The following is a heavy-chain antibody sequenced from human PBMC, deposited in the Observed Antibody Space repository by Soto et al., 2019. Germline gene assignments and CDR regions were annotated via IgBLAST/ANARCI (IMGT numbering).Heavy chain of an antibody. Sequence: QVQLQESGPGLVKPSQTLSLTCTVSGGSISSGDYYWSWIRQPPGKGLEWIGYIYYSGSTYYNPSLKSRVTISVDTSKNQYSLKLSSVTAADTAVYYCARVRYYDSSGYAYPDYFDYWGQGTLVTVSS. D-gene: IGHD3-22*01. CDR1: GGSISSGDYY. J-gene: IGHJ4*02. V-gene: IGHV4-30-4*01. CDR2: IYYSGST. CDR3: ARVRYYDSSGYAYPDYFDY.